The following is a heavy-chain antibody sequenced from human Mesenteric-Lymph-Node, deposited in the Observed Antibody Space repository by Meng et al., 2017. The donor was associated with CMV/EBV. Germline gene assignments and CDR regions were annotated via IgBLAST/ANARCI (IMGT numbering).Heavy chain of an antibody. CDR1: GITFSTYG. Sequence: GESLKISCAASGITFSTYGMHWVRQAPGKGLEWVAFIRYDGSNKYYADSVKGRFTISRDNSKNTLYLQMNSLRAEDTAVYYCAKGDYYGSGWDYWGQGTLVTVSS. V-gene: IGHV3-30*02. CDR2: IRYDGSNK. D-gene: IGHD3-10*01. CDR3: AKGDYYGSGWDY. J-gene: IGHJ4*02.